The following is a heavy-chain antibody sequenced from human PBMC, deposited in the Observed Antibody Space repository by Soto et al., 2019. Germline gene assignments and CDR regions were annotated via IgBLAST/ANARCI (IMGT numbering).Heavy chain of an antibody. CDR2: INHSGST. V-gene: IGHV4-34*01. CDR1: GGSFSGYY. J-gene: IGHJ5*02. D-gene: IGHD3-10*01. Sequence: PSETLSLTCAVYGGSFSGYYWSWIRQPPGKGLEWIGEINHSGSTNYNPSLKSRVTISVDTSKNQFSLKLSSVTAADTAVYYCASASYGSGPNWFDPWGQGTLVTVS. CDR3: ASASYGSGPNWFDP.